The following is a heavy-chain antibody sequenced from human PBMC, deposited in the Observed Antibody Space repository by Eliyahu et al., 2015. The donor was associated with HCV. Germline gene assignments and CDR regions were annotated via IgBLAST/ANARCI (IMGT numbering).Heavy chain of an antibody. J-gene: IGHJ4*02. CDR1: GFTFSSYA. V-gene: IGHV3-23*01. Sequence: EVQLLESGGGLVQPGGSLXLSCAASGFTFSSYAMCWVRQTPGKGLEWVSGISGSGVNTYHADSVKGRFTISRDNSKNTLYLEMNSLRAEDAAVYYCATSFIGQWELPRWVDYWGQGALVTVSS. CDR2: ISGSGVNT. CDR3: ATSFIGQWELPRWVDY. D-gene: IGHD1-26*01.